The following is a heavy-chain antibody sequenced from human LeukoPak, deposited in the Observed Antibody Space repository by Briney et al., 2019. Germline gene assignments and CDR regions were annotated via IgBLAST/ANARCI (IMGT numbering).Heavy chain of an antibody. Sequence: KPSETLSLTCAVYGGSFSGYYWSWIRQPPGKGLEWIGEINHSGSTNYNPSLKSRVTISVDTSKNQFSLKLSSVTAADTAVYYCARGPGSSGPYYFDYWGQGTLVTVSS. D-gene: IGHD6-19*01. V-gene: IGHV4-34*01. CDR2: INHSGST. CDR3: ARGPGSSGPYYFDY. CDR1: GGSFSGYY. J-gene: IGHJ4*02.